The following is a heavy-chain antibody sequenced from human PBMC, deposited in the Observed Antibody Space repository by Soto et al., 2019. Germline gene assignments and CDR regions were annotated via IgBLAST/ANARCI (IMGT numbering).Heavy chain of an antibody. Sequence: EVQLVESGGGLVQSGGSLRLSCAASGLTVSNNYMSWVRQAPGKGLEWVSVIYSGDTTYYADSVKGRFTISRDNSKNTLYLQMNSLRAEDTAVYYCARDRATLAGFDIWGPGTMVTVSS. V-gene: IGHV3-66*01. J-gene: IGHJ3*02. CDR1: GLTVSNNY. CDR3: ARDRATLAGFDI. D-gene: IGHD2-15*01. CDR2: IYSGDTT.